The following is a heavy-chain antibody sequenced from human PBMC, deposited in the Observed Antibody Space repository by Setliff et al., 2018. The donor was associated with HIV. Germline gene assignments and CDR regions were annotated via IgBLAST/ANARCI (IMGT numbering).Heavy chain of an antibody. CDR1: GGSFSGYY. CDR3: ARGDHYYYGSGSYKPNWFDP. CDR2: INHSGST. J-gene: IGHJ5*02. V-gene: IGHV4-34*01. D-gene: IGHD3-10*01. Sequence: PSETLSLTCAVYGGSFSGYYWSWIRQPPGKGLEWIGEINHSGSTNYNPPLKSRVTISVDTSKNQFSLKLSSVTAADTAVYYCARGDHYYYGSGSYKPNWFDPWGQGTLVTVSS.